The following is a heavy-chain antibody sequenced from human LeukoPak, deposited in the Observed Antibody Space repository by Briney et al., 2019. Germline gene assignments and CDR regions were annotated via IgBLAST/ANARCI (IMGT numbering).Heavy chain of an antibody. CDR1: GFNFRTYA. CDR2: ISSSGGNT. D-gene: IGHD4-23*01. CDR3: AKDRWDGGNSFMDY. V-gene: IGHV3-23*01. Sequence: SGGSLRLSCAASGFNFRTYAMTWIRQAPGKGLEWVSVISSSGGNTHYADSVKGRFTISRDNSKDTLYLQMNSLRAEDTAVYYCAKDRWDGGNSFMDYWGQETQVTVSS. J-gene: IGHJ4*02.